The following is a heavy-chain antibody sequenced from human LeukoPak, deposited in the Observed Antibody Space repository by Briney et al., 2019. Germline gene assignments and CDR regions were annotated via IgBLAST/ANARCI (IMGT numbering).Heavy chain of an antibody. D-gene: IGHD3-9*01. V-gene: IGHV4-30-2*02. CDR1: GGSISSGGYY. Sequence: SETLSLTCTVSGGSISSGGYYWSWIRQPPGKGLEGIGYIYHSGSTYYNPSLKSRVTISVDRSKNQFSLKLSSVTAADTAVYYCAKGSHPPTYYDILTASPIDYWGQGTLVTVSS. J-gene: IGHJ4*02. CDR2: IYHSGST. CDR3: AKGSHPPTYYDILTASPIDY.